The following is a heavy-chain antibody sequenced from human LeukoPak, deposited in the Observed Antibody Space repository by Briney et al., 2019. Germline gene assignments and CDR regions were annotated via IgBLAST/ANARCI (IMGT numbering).Heavy chain of an antibody. CDR2: MNPNSGNT. CDR3: ARVKFVRQTPWGGGSGDAFDI. D-gene: IGHD6-25*01. CDR1: GYTFTSYD. J-gene: IGHJ3*02. Sequence: ASVKVSCKASGYTFTSYDINWVRQATGQGLEWMGWMNPNSGNTGYAQKFQGRVTITRNTSISTAYMELSSLRSEDTAVYYCARVKFVRQTPWGGGSGDAFDIWGQGTMVTVSS. V-gene: IGHV1-8*03.